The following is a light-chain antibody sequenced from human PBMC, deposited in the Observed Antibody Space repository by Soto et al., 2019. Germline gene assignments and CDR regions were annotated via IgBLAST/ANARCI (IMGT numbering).Light chain of an antibody. V-gene: IGKV3-15*01. CDR2: GAS. CDR1: RSIRSD. J-gene: IGKJ1*01. CDR3: QQYNNWPQT. Sequence: EIVMTQSPFTLSVSPVERSTLSCRASRSIRSDLAWYQQKLGQGPRLLIFGASTRATDIPARFSGSGSGTEFTLTISSLQSEDFAMYYCQQYNNWPQTFGQGTKVDIK.